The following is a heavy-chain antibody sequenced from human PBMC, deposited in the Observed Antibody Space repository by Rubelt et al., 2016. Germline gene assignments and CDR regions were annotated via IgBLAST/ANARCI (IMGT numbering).Heavy chain of an antibody. J-gene: IGHJ4*02. CDR1: GGSISSSSYY. CDR3: ARDPRAGTTSFDY. D-gene: IGHD1-7*01. Sequence: QLQLQESGPGLVKPSETLSLTCTVSGGSISSSSYYWGWIRQPPGKGLEWIGSIYYSGGTYYNPSLKSRGTISVDTSKNQCSLRLGSVTAADTAVYYCARDPRAGTTSFDYWGQGTLVTVSS. CDR2: IYYSGGT. V-gene: IGHV4-39*07.